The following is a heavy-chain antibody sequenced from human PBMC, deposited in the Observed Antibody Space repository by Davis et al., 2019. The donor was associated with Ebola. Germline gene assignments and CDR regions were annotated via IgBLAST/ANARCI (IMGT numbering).Heavy chain of an antibody. CDR1: GFLFSHYE. D-gene: IGHD3-16*02. Sequence: GESLKISCAASGFLFSHYEMNWVRQAPGTGLEWVSSISSSGNTVYYADSVKGRFTISRDNAKNSMYLQMKSLRAEDTAVYYCARGFILYYFDYWGQGTLVSVSS. CDR3: ARGFILYYFDY. CDR2: ISSSGNTV. V-gene: IGHV3-48*03. J-gene: IGHJ4*02.